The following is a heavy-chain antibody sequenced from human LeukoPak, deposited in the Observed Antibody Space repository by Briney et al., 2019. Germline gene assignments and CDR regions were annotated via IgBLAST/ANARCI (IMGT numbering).Heavy chain of an antibody. D-gene: IGHD5-12*01. CDR1: GFSLTNFA. V-gene: IGHV3-23*01. J-gene: IGHJ4*02. Sequence: GGSLRLSCAASGFSLTNFAMSWVRQAPGKGLEWVSLIIGSSGDTFYADSVKGRFTISRDNSKDRLYLQMNSLRAEDTALYYCAKGAYDYIEMGYFDYWGQGTLVTVSS. CDR3: AKGAYDYIEMGYFDY. CDR2: IIGSSGDT.